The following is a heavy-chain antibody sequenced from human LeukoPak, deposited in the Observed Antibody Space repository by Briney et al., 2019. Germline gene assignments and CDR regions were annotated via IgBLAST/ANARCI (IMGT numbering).Heavy chain of an antibody. CDR1: GFTFSSYW. CDR3: ARVRSGSDNDY. J-gene: IGHJ4*02. Sequence: GGSLRLSCAASGFTFSSYWMSWVRQAPGRGLEWVANIKQDGSEKYYVDSVKGRFTISRDNAKNSLYLQMNSLRAEDTAVYYCARVRSGSDNDYWGQGTLVTVSS. CDR2: IKQDGSEK. V-gene: IGHV3-7*01. D-gene: IGHD1-26*01.